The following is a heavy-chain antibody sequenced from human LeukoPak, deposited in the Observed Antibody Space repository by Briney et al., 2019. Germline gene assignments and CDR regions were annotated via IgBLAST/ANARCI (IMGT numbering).Heavy chain of an antibody. J-gene: IGHJ6*03. D-gene: IGHD3-16*01. Sequence: PLETLSLTCTVSGGSISSYYWSWLRQPAGKGLECLGVIYTTGSTNYNPSPKSRVPVSRDTSKNQFSLKLTSVTAADTAVYYCARGGHFFDVWGKGTTVTVSS. CDR1: GGSISSYY. V-gene: IGHV4-4*07. CDR2: IYTTGST. CDR3: ARGGHFFDV.